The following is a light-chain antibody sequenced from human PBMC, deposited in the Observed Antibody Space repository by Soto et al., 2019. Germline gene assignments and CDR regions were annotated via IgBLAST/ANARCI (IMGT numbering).Light chain of an antibody. CDR1: SSDVGGYNY. V-gene: IGLV2-14*03. J-gene: IGLJ2*01. CDR2: DVI. Sequence: QSALSQPASMSGSPGQSITISCTGTSSDVGGYNYVSWYRQHPGKAPKLIIYDVIHRPSEVSIRFSGSKSGNTASLTISGLQAEDEADYYCSSHSSSSTLVVFGGGTKLTVL. CDR3: SSHSSSSTLVV.